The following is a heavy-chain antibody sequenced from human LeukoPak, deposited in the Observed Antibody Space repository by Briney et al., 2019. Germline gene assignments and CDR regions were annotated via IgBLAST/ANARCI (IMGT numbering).Heavy chain of an antibody. CDR2: IKQDGSEK. Sequence: PGVSLRLSCAASGFTFSSYWMSWVRQAPGKGLEWVANIKQDGSEKYYVDSVKRRFTISRDNAKNSLYLQMNSLRAEDTAVYYCARARVVVVVAATQVSKYYFDYWGQGTLVTVSS. CDR1: GFTFSSYW. D-gene: IGHD2-15*01. J-gene: IGHJ4*02. CDR3: ARARVVVVVAATQVSKYYFDY. V-gene: IGHV3-7*01.